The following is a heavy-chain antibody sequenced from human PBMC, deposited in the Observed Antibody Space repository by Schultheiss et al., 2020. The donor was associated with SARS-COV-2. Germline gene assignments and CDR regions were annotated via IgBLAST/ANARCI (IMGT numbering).Heavy chain of an antibody. J-gene: IGHJ4*02. CDR3: ARDEAYSSGWYPIDY. CDR1: GFTFDDYA. CDR2: ISSSGSTI. V-gene: IGHV3-48*03. Sequence: GGSLRLSCAASGFTFDDYAMHWVRQAPVKGLEWVSYISSSGSTIYYADSVKGRFTISRDNAKNSLYLQMNSLRAEDTAVYYCARDEAYSSGWYPIDYWGQGTLVTVSS. D-gene: IGHD6-19*01.